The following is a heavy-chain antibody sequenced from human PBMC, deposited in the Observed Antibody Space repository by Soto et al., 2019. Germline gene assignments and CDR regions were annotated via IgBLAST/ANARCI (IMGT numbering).Heavy chain of an antibody. V-gene: IGHV3-30-3*01. CDR3: AREATDDILTGYPPGNDY. J-gene: IGHJ4*02. CDR1: GFTFSSYA. CDR2: ISYDGSNK. D-gene: IGHD3-9*01. Sequence: QVQLVESGGGVVQPGRSLRLSCAASGFTFSSYAMHWVRQAPGKGLEWVAVISYDGSNKYYADSVKGRFTISRDNSKKTLYLQMNSLRAEDTAVYYCAREATDDILTGYPPGNDYWGQGTLVTVSS.